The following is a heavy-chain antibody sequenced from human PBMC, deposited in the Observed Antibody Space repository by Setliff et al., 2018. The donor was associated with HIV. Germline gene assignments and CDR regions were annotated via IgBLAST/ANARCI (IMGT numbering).Heavy chain of an antibody. J-gene: IGHJ4*02. D-gene: IGHD3-3*01. CDR3: ARSPTNTYYNFWSGYSYFDY. CDR1: GGSISSGSYY. Sequence: SETLSLTCTVSGGSISSGSYYWGWIRQPAGKGLEWIGRIYTSGSTNYNPSLKSRVTISVDTSKNQFSLKLSSVTAADTAVYYCARSPTNTYYNFWSGYSYFDYWGQGTRVTVSS. CDR2: IYTSGST. V-gene: IGHV4-61*02.